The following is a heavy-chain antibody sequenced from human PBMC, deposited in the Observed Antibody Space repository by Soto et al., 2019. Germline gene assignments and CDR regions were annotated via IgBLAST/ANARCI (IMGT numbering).Heavy chain of an antibody. CDR2: TYYRSKWYN. Sequence: QTLSLTCAISGDSVSSNSAAWNWIRQSPSRGLEWLGRTYYRSKWYNDYAVSVKSRITINPDTSKNQFSLQLNSVTPEDTAVYYCTRDLSPPRDRYYYYGIDVWGQGTTVTVSS. CDR1: GDSVSSNSAA. D-gene: IGHD2-21*02. V-gene: IGHV6-1*01. CDR3: TRDLSPPRDRYYYYGIDV. J-gene: IGHJ6*02.